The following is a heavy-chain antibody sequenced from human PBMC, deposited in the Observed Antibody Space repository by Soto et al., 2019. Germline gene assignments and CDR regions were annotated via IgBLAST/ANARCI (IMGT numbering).Heavy chain of an antibody. J-gene: IGHJ4*02. V-gene: IGHV3-30-3*01. CDR1: GFTFSSYA. D-gene: IGHD3-10*01. Sequence: GGSLRLSCAASGFTFSSYAMHWVRQAPGKRLEWVAVISYDGSNKYYADSVKGRFTISRDNSKNTLYLQMNSLRAEDTAVYYCARVDYYGSGSYEGPSDYWGQGTLVTVSS. CDR3: ARVDYYGSGSYEGPSDY. CDR2: ISYDGSNK.